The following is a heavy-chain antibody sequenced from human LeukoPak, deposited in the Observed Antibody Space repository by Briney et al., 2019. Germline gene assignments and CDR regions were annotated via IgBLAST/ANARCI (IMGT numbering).Heavy chain of an antibody. D-gene: IGHD3-3*01. V-gene: IGHV3-74*01. J-gene: IGHJ5*01. CDR1: TRYFTNYW. Sequence: GGSLRLSCTASTRYFTNYWMHWVLQVPGKGLAWLSRIDRDGLREDYADSVRGRFTISRHNAKSTTYLQMNSLRAEDTAVYYCGTSRWSGVVDSWGQGTLVTVSS. CDR2: IDRDGLRE. CDR3: GTSRWSGVVDS.